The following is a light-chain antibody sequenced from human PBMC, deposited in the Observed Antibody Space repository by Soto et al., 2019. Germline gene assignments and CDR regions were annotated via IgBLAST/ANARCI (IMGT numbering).Light chain of an antibody. CDR3: SSYAGSYTV. Sequence: QSALTQPRSVSGSPGQSVTISCTGTSSDVGGYNYVSWYQQHPGKAPKLMIYDVSKRPSGVPDRFSGSKSGNTASLTISGLQAKNEADYSCSSYAGSYTVFGPGTKVTV. V-gene: IGLV2-11*01. CDR2: DVS. J-gene: IGLJ1*01. CDR1: SSDVGGYNY.